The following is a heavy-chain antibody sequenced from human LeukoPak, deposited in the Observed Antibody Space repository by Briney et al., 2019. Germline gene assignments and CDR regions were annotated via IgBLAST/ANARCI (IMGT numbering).Heavy chain of an antibody. J-gene: IGHJ2*01. D-gene: IGHD6-13*01. CDR2: IYYSGST. V-gene: IGHV4-39*07. CDR1: GGSISSSSYY. CDR3: ARELSSSWYRYFDL. Sequence: SETLSLTCTVSGGSISSSSYYWGWIRQPPGKGLEWIGSIYYSGSTNYNPSLMSRLTISVDTSKNQFSLKLSSVTAADTAVYYCARELSSSWYRYFDLWGRGTLVTVSS.